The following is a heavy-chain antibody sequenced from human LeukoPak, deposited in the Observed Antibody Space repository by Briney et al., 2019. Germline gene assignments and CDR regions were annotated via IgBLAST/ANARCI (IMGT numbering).Heavy chain of an antibody. CDR2: ISGSGGST. CDR1: GFTFRSYA. J-gene: IGHJ6*02. V-gene: IGHV3-23*01. Sequence: QAGGSLRLSFAASGFTFRSYAMSWVRQTPGKGLEWVSAISGSGGSTYYADSVKGRFTISRDNSKNTLFLQMNSLRVEDTAPYYCVKSVAIYFYYGLDVWGQGTTVTVSS. D-gene: IGHD3-3*01. CDR3: VKSVAIYFYYGLDV.